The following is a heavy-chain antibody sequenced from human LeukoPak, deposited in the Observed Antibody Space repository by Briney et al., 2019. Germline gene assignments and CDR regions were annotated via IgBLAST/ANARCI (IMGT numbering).Heavy chain of an antibody. CDR3: AREAITMVRGGIDY. CDR2: INSDGSST. V-gene: IGHV3-74*01. CDR1: GFTFSSYW. D-gene: IGHD3-10*01. J-gene: IGHJ4*02. Sequence: PGGSLRLSCAASGFTFSSYWMHWVRQAPGKGLVWVSRINSDGSSTSYADSVKGRFTISRDNAKNTLYLQMNSLRAEDTAVYYCAREAITMVRGGIDYWGQGTLVTVSS.